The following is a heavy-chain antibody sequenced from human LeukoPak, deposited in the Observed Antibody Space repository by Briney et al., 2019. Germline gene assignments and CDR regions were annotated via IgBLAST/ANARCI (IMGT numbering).Heavy chain of an antibody. V-gene: IGHV1-2*02. CDR1: GYTFTGYY. J-gene: IGHJ4*02. D-gene: IGHD3-22*01. CDR3: ARDSSGSCDY. Sequence: GASVKVSCKASGYTFTGYYMHWLRQAPGQGLEWMGWINPNSGGTNYAQKFQGRVTMTRDTYISTAYMELSRPRSDDTAVYYCARDSSGSCDYWGQGTLVTVSS. CDR2: INPNSGGT.